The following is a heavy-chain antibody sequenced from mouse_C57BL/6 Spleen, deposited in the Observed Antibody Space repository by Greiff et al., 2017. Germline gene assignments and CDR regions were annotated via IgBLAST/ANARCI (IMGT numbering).Heavy chain of an antibody. CDR1: GYTFTSYW. V-gene: IGHV1-50*01. D-gene: IGHD1-1*01. Sequence: QVQLQQPGAELVKPGASVKLSCKASGYTFTSYWMQWVKQRPGQGLEWIGEIDPSDSYTNYNQKFKGKATLTVDTSSSTAYMQLSSLTSEDSAVYYCARRGITTVVADDWGQGTTLTVSS. J-gene: IGHJ2*01. CDR2: IDPSDSYT. CDR3: ARRGITTVVADD.